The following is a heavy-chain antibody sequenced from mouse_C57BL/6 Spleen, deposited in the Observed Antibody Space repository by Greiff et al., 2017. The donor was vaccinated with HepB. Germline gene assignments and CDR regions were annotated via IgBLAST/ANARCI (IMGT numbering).Heavy chain of an antibody. CDR1: GFTFSSYG. CDR2: ISSGGSYT. CDR3: ARQIWIDY. Sequence: DVKLVESGGDLVKPGGSLKLSCAASGFTFSSYGMSWVRQTPDKRLEWVATISSGGSYTYYPDSVKGRFTISRDNAKNTLYLQMSSLKSEDTAMYYCARQIWIDYWGQGTTLTVSS. V-gene: IGHV5-6*02. J-gene: IGHJ2*01.